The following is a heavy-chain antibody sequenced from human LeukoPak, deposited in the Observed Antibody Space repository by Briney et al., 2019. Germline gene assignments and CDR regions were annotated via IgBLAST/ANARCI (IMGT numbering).Heavy chain of an antibody. D-gene: IGHD5-18*01. J-gene: IGHJ6*03. CDR1: GGSISSSSYY. Sequence: SETLSLTCTVSGGSISSSSYYWGWIRQPPGKGLEWIGGIYYSGSTYYNPSLKSRVTISVDTSKNQFSLKLRSVMAADTAVYYCARTTEGGYSYGSFYYYYMDVWGKGATVTISS. V-gene: IGHV4-39*01. CDR3: ARTTEGGYSYGSFYYYYMDV. CDR2: IYYSGST.